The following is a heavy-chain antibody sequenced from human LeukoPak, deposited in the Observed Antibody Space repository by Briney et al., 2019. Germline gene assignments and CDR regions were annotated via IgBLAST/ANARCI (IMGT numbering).Heavy chain of an antibody. V-gene: IGHV4-59*01. Sequence: SETLSLTCTVSGGSITNSYWNWIRQSPGKGLEWIGYINYSGSTNYNPSLKSRVTISVDTSKNQFSLTLSSVTAADTAVYFCARDPLSTNDFDIWGQGTMVTVSS. J-gene: IGHJ3*02. CDR2: INYSGST. D-gene: IGHD1-1*01. CDR3: ARDPLSTNDFDI. CDR1: GGSITNSY.